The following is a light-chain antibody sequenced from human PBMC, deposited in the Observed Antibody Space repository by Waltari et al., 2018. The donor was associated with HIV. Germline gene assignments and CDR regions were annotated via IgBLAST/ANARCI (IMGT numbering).Light chain of an antibody. V-gene: IGKV1-39*01. J-gene: IGKJ1*01. CDR2: AES. CDR3: QQSYSTPRT. Sequence: DIQMTQSPSSLSASVGDRVTITCRASQNISTYLNWYQQKPGKAPKLLIYAESSLQSGVPSRFSGSGSGTDFTLNITSLQPEDFATYYCQQSYSTPRTFGQGTKVETK. CDR1: QNISTY.